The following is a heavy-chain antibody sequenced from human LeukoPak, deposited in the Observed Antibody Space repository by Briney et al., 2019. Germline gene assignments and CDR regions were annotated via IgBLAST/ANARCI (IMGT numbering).Heavy chain of an antibody. CDR2: IIPIFGTA. CDR1: GGTFSSYA. V-gene: IGHV1-69*13. D-gene: IGHD1-26*01. Sequence: SVKVSCKASGGTFSSYAISWVRQAPGQGLEWMGGIIPIFGTASYAQKFQGRVTITADESTSTAYMELSSLRSEDTAVYYCARGGYGGPFDYWGQGTLVTVSS. CDR3: ARGGYGGPFDY. J-gene: IGHJ4*02.